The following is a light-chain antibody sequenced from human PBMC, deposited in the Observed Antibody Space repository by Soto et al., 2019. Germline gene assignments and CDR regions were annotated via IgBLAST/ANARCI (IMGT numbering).Light chain of an antibody. CDR1: QSVSSSY. CDR3: QQYNSYSWT. J-gene: IGKJ1*01. CDR2: GAS. Sequence: EIVLTQSPGTLSLSPGESATLSCTSSQSVSSSYLAWYQQKPGQAPRLLIYGASSRATGIPDRFSGSGSGTDCTLTISRLEPEDVATYYCQQYNSYSWTFGQGTKVDI. V-gene: IGKV3-20*01.